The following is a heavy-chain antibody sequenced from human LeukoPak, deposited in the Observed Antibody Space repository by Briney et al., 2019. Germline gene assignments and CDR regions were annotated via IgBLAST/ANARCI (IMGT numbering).Heavy chain of an antibody. CDR1: GSTFDDYA. V-gene: IGHV3-9*01. Sequence: GGSLRLSCAASGSTFDDYAMHWVRQAPGKGLEWVSGISWNSGSIGYADSVKGRFTISRDNAKNSLYLQMNSLRAEDTALYYCAKDLAYDSSGSFDYWGQGTLVTVSS. CDR3: AKDLAYDSSGSFDY. D-gene: IGHD3-22*01. J-gene: IGHJ4*02. CDR2: ISWNSGSI.